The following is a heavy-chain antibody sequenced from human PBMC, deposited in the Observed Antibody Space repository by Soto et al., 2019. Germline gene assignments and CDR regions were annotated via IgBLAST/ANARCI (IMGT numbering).Heavy chain of an antibody. CDR2: IYYRGSN. V-gene: IGHV4-59*08. J-gene: IGHJ5*02. D-gene: IGHD2-8*01. CDR3: ARGSYCTIGVCFYGPQPLKGSNWFDP. CDR1: GGSLSRYY. Sequence: SETLSLTCTVSGGSLSRYYWSWIRPPPGKGLEWIGYIYYRGSNDYHPSHKSRVTISVDTSKNQFSLKLSSVSAADTAVYYCARGSYCTIGVCFYGPQPLKGSNWFDPWGQGTLVTVSS.